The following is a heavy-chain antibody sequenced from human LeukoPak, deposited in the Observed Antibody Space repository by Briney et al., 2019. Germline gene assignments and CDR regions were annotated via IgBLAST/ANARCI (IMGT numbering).Heavy chain of an antibody. CDR2: IYYSGST. CDR3: ARHERCGADCYSGGFDS. J-gene: IGHJ4*02. V-gene: IGHV4-31*03. CDR1: GGSISSGGYY. Sequence: SETLSLTCTVSGGSISSGGYYWSWIRQHPGKGLEWIGYIYYSGSTYYNPSLKSRVTISVDTSKNQFSLKLSSVTAADTAVYYCARHERCGADCYSGGFDSWGQGTLVTVSS. D-gene: IGHD2-21*02.